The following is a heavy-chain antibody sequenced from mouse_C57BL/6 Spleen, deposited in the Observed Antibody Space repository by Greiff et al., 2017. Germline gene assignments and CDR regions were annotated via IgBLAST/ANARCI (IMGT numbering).Heavy chain of an antibody. V-gene: IGHV1-64*01. Sequence: QVQLQQPGAELVKPGASVKLSCKASGYTFTSYWMHWVKQRPGQGLEWIGMIHPNSGSTNYNEKFKSKATLTVDKSSSTAYMQLSSLTSEDSAVYYCARSRNYGSSYVGMDYWGQGTSGTVSS. J-gene: IGHJ4*01. D-gene: IGHD1-1*01. CDR3: ARSRNYGSSYVGMDY. CDR2: IHPNSGST. CDR1: GYTFTSYW.